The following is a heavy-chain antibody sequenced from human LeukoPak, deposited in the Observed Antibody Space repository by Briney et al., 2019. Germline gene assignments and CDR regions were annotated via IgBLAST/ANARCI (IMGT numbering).Heavy chain of an antibody. V-gene: IGHV3-30*18. D-gene: IGHD6-19*01. J-gene: IGHJ4*02. Sequence: GGSLRLSCAASGFTFSSYGMHWVRQAPGKGLEWVAVISYDGSSKYYADSVKGRFTISRDESKNTLYLQMNSLRAEDTAVYSCAKVYSSGWSRPFDYWGQGTLVTVST. CDR2: ISYDGSSK. CDR1: GFTFSSYG. CDR3: AKVYSSGWSRPFDY.